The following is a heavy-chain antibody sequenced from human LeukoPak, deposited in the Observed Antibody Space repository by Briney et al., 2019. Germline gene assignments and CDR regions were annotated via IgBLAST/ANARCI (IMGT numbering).Heavy chain of an antibody. Sequence: PGGSLTLSCAASGFTFSSYGMHWVRQAPGKGLEWVAVIWYDGSNKYYADSVKGRFTISRDNSKNTLYLQMNSLRAEDTAVYYCARDGADRSNMYYFDYWGQGTLVTVSS. CDR3: ARDGADRSNMYYFDY. J-gene: IGHJ4*02. CDR2: IWYDGSNK. CDR1: GFTFSSYG. D-gene: IGHD1-26*01. V-gene: IGHV3-33*01.